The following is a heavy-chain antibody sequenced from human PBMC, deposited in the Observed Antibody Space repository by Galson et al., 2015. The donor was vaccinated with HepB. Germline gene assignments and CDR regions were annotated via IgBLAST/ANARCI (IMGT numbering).Heavy chain of an antibody. CDR3: ARDGGRGVRGVRPCDY. J-gene: IGHJ4*02. D-gene: IGHD3-10*01. CDR2: ISYDGSNK. CDR1: GFTFSSYA. V-gene: IGHV3-30*04. Sequence: SLRLSCAASGFTFSSYAMHWVRQAPGKGLEWVAVISYDGSNKYYADSVKGRFTISRDNSKNTLYLQMNSLRAEDTSEYYCARDGGRGVRGVRPCDYWCQGTLVTVSS.